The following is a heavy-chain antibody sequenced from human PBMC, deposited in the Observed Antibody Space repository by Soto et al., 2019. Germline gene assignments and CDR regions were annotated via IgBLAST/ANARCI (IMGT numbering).Heavy chain of an antibody. V-gene: IGHV4-39*07. D-gene: IGHD3-10*01. CDR1: GASISSSSYY. J-gene: IGHJ5*02. Sequence: PSETLSLTCTVSGASISSSSYYWGWIRQPPGKGLEWIGSIYYSGNTYYNPSLKSRITMSVDSSKNQFSLKLSSVTAADTAVYYCARHRYGSGSLYNWFDPWGQGTLVTVSS. CDR2: IYYSGNT. CDR3: ARHRYGSGSLYNWFDP.